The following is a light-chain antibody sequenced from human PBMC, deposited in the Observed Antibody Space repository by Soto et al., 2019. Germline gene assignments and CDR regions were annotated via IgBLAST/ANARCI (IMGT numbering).Light chain of an antibody. J-gene: IGKJ1*01. CDR3: QQYSRHWT. Sequence: DIQMTQSPSTLSASVGERVTITCRASQNINRWLAWYQQKPGKAPLLLIYDASTLLSGAPSRFSGSGSGTEFTLTISGLQPDDFATYYCQQYSRHWTFGQGTKVEI. V-gene: IGKV1-5*01. CDR1: QNINRW. CDR2: DAS.